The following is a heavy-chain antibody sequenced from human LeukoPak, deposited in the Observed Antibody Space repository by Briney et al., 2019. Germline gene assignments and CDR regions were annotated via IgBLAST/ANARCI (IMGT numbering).Heavy chain of an antibody. Sequence: PSETLSLTCAVYGGSFSGCYWSWIRQPPGKGLEWIGEINHSGSTNYNPSLKSRVTISVDTSKSQFSRKLSSVTAADTAVYYCARGQYYVRRYYFDYWGQGTLVAVSS. D-gene: IGHD3-16*01. CDR1: GGSFSGCY. V-gene: IGHV4-34*01. CDR3: ARGQYYVRRYYFDY. J-gene: IGHJ4*02. CDR2: INHSGST.